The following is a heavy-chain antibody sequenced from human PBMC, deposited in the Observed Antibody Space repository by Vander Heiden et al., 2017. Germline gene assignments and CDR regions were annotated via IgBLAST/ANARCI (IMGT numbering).Heavy chain of an antibody. D-gene: IGHD6-13*01. V-gene: IGHV3-33*01. Sequence: QVPLVASGGGVVPPGRSLRLPCAASGFTFSSDGIHWVRQAPGKGLEWVSVIWYDGSIEYYADSVKGRFSISRDNSKNTLYLQMNSLRAEDTAVYYCARGTAATGVDYWGRGTLVTVSS. J-gene: IGHJ4*02. CDR2: IWYDGSIE. CDR3: ARGTAATGVDY. CDR1: GFTFSSDG.